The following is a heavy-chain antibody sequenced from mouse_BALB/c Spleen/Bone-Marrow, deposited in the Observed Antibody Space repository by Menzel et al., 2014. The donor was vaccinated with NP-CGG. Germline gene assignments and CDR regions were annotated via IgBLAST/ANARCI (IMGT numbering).Heavy chain of an antibody. J-gene: IGHJ4*01. CDR3: ARGNYGNYGAMDY. CDR2: ISDGGSYT. D-gene: IGHD2-1*01. CDR1: GFTFSDYY. Sequence: EVMLVESGGGLVKPGGSLKLSCAASGFTFSDYYMYWVRQTPEKRLEWVATISDGGSYTYYPDSVKGRFTISSDNAKNNLYLQMSSLKSEDTAMYYCARGNYGNYGAMDYWGQGTSVTVSS. V-gene: IGHV5-4*02.